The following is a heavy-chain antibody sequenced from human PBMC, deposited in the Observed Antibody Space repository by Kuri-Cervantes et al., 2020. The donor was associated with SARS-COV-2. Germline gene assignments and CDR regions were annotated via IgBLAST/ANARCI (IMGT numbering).Heavy chain of an antibody. D-gene: IGHD4-17*01. Sequence: GGSLRLSCAASGFTFSSYEMNWVRQAPGKGLEWVSYISSSGSTIYYADSVKGRFTISSDNAKNSLYLQMNSLRAEDTAVYYCARAPTVTLDYWGQGTLVTVSS. CDR1: GFTFSSYE. CDR2: ISSSGSTI. V-gene: IGHV3-48*03. J-gene: IGHJ4*02. CDR3: ARAPTVTLDY.